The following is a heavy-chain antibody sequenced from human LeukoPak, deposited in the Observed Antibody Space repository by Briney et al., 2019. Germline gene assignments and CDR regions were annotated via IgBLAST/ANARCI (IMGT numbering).Heavy chain of an antibody. CDR2: IYHSGST. D-gene: IGHD1-14*01. Sequence: PSETLSLTCAVSGYSISSGYYWGWIRPPPGKGLEWIGSIYHSGSTYYNPSLKSRVTISVDTSKNQFSLKLSSVTAADTAVYYCARRPILSRDGPDSCAFDIWGQGTMVTVSS. CDR1: GYSISSGYY. J-gene: IGHJ3*02. V-gene: IGHV4-38-2*01. CDR3: ARRPILSRDGPDSCAFDI.